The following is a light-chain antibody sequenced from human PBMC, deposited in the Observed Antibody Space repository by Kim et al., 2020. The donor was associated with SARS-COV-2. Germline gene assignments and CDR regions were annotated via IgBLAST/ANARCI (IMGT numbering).Light chain of an antibody. V-gene: IGLV1-40*01. J-gene: IGLJ2*01. Sequence: QSVLTQPPSVSGAPGQRVTISCTGSSSNIGAGYDVHWYQQLPGLAPKLLMFGNNNRPPGIPDRFSGSRSGTSASLAITGLQAGDEADYFCQSYDISLSGYVVFGGGTQLTVL. CDR3: QSYDISLSGYVV. CDR1: SSNIGAGYD. CDR2: GNN.